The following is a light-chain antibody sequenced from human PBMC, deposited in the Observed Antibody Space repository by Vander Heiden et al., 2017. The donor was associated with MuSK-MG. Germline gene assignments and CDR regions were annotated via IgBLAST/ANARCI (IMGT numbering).Light chain of an antibody. Sequence: PPCLPLSEAESPTLSCRVSPNANSYMALYQHQPGPAPSLLMPDAPNKATGLPPRCSGGGSGTDFTLTISILAPEDFAVYYCQHCSTWPTFGGGTKVEIK. V-gene: IGKV3-11*01. CDR3: QHCSTWPT. J-gene: IGKJ4*01. CDR1: PNANSY. CDR2: DAP.